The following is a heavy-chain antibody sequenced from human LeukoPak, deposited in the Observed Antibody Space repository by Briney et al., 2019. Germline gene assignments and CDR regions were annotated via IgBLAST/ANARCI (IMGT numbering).Heavy chain of an antibody. CDR3: ATVVYGDYYFDY. J-gene: IGHJ4*02. CDR2: FDPGDGET. CDR1: GYTLTELS. Sequence: ASVKVSCKVSGYTLTELSMHWVRQVPGKGREWMGGFDPGDGETIYAQKFQGRVTMTEDTSTDTAYMELSSLRSEDTAVYYCATVVYGDYYFDYWGQGTLVTVSS. V-gene: IGHV1-24*01. D-gene: IGHD4-17*01.